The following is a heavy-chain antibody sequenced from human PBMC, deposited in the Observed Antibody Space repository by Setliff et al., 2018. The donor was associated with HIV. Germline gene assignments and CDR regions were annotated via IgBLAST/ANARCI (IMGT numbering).Heavy chain of an antibody. Sequence: PGGSLRLSCAASGFTSSTYGMHWVRQAPGKGLEWVAIIWYDGSNKYYADSVKGRFTISRDNSKNTLYLQMNSLRAEDTAVYYCARDLRKGSYFDYWGQGTLVTVS. J-gene: IGHJ4*02. CDR3: ARDLRKGSYFDY. CDR2: IWYDGSNK. V-gene: IGHV3-33*01. CDR1: GFTSSTYG. D-gene: IGHD3-10*01.